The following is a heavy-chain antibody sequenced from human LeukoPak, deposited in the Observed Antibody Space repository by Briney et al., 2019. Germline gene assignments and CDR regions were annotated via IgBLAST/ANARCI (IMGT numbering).Heavy chain of an antibody. J-gene: IGHJ5*02. CDR2: IYYSGST. D-gene: IGHD2-15*01. CDR3: ARDKCSGGNCYSDP. CDR1: GGSISSSSYY. Sequence: PSETLSLTCTVSGGSISSSSYYWGWIRQPPGKGLEWLGSIYYSGSTYYHPSLKSRVTLSVDTSKNQFSLKLTSVTAADAAIYYCARDKCSGGNCYSDPGGQGTLVTVSS. V-gene: IGHV4-39*07.